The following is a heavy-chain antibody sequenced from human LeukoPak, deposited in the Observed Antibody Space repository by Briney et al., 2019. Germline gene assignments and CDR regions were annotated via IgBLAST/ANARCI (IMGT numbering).Heavy chain of an antibody. J-gene: IGHJ4*02. V-gene: IGHV3-53*01. Sequence: GGSLRLSCAASGFTVITNDMTWVRQAPGRGLEWVSVLSDSVQGRFTISRDNSLYLEMNSLSPDDTAVYYCARGVEPLAANTLAYWGQGTLVTVSS. CDR2: LS. CDR1: GFTVITND. CDR3: ARGVEPLAANTLAY. D-gene: IGHD1-14*01.